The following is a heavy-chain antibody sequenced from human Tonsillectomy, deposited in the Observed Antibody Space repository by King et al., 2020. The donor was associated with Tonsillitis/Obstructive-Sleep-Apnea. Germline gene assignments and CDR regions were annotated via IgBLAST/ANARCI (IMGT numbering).Heavy chain of an antibody. CDR3: ARARKPIVVVPGAMEG. Sequence: LVESGGGLVQPGGSLKLSCAASGFTFSSYAMNWVRQAPGKGLEWVATVSGGSHSTYYADSVKGRFTISRDNSKNTQYLQMNSLRAEDTAVYYCARARKPIVVVPGAMEGWGQGTLVTVSS. D-gene: IGHD2-2*01. V-gene: IGHV3-23*04. CDR2: VSGGSHST. CDR1: GFTFSSYA. J-gene: IGHJ4*02.